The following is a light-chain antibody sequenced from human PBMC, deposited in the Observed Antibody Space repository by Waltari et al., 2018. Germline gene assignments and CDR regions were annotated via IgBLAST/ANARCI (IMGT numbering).Light chain of an antibody. Sequence: SYVLTQLSSMSVAPGQTARIVCGGRHIGTKGVHWYQRKPGQAPLLVVSDDDVRPSGIPDRFSGSNSGDTACLTISSVEAEDEADYFCQVWDSHTVVFGGGTNLTVL. CDR1: HIGTKG. CDR3: QVWDSHTVV. J-gene: IGLJ2*01. CDR2: DDD. V-gene: IGLV3-21*02.